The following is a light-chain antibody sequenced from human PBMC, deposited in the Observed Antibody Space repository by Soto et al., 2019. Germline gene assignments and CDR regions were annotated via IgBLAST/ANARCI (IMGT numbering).Light chain of an antibody. CDR2: DAS. V-gene: IGKV3-11*01. CDR3: QQRSNWPRT. Sequence: EIVLTQSPATLSLSPGERATITCRASQSVSSYLAWYQQKPGQAPRLLIYDASNRATGIPARFSGSGSGTDFTLTISSLEPVDFAVYYCQQRSNWPRTFGQGTKLEIK. J-gene: IGKJ2*01. CDR1: QSVSSY.